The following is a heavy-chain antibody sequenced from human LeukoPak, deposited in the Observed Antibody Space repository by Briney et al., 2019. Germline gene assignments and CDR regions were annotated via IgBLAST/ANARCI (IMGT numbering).Heavy chain of an antibody. D-gene: IGHD3-22*01. CDR1: RGAFSTYA. Sequence: GSSVKVSCKASRGAFSTYAINWVRQAPGQGLEWMGGIIPIFGTANYAQKFQGRVTITADESTSTAYMELSSLRSEDTAVYYCARGLYYDRTYYFDYWGQGTLVTVSS. J-gene: IGHJ4*02. CDR2: IIPIFGTA. V-gene: IGHV1-69*01. CDR3: ARGLYYDRTYYFDY.